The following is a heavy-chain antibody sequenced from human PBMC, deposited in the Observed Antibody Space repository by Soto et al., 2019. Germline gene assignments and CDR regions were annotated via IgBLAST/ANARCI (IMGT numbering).Heavy chain of an antibody. CDR2: VNPSGGHT. V-gene: IGHV1-46*01. D-gene: IGHD2-21*02. J-gene: IGHJ4*02. CDR1: GDTFTDYY. CDR3: ARGGHVVVVTAALDY. Sequence: QVQLVQSGAEVKKPGASVKVSCKASGDTFTDYYIHWVRQAPGQGLEWMGTVNPSGGHTTYAQHFLGRRTSTWDTSPXTLYMELTSLTSEDTAVYYCARGGHVVVVTAALDYWGQGTLVTVSS.